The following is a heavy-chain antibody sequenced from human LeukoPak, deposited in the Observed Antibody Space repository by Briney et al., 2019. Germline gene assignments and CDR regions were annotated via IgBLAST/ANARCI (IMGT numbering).Heavy chain of an antibody. CDR2: IYYSGST. Sequence: SQTLSLTCTVSGGSISSGDYYWSWIRQPPGKGLKWIGYIYYSGSTYYNPSLKSRVTISVDTSKNQFSLKLSSVTAADTAVYYCARDQESIVGATGGDAFDIWGQGTMVTVSS. V-gene: IGHV4-30-4*01. D-gene: IGHD1-26*01. J-gene: IGHJ3*02. CDR3: ARDQESIVGATGGDAFDI. CDR1: GGSISSGDYY.